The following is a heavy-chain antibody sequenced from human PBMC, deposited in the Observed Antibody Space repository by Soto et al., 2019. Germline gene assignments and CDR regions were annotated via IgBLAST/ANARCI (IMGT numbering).Heavy chain of an antibody. CDR1: GGSFSGYY. CDR2: INHSGST. Sequence: SETLSLTCAVYGGSFSGYYWSWIRQPPGKGLEWIGEINHSGSTNYNPSLKSRVTISVDTSKNQFSLKLSSVTAADTAVYYCARGGRTTTVTKGVSSAFDFSGQGTMVTVSS. D-gene: IGHD4-4*01. J-gene: IGHJ3*01. CDR3: ARGGRTTTVTKGVSSAFDF. V-gene: IGHV4-34*01.